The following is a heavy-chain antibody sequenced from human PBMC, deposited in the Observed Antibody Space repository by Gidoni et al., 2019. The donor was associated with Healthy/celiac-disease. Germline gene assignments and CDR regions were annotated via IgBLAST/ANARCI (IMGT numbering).Heavy chain of an antibody. D-gene: IGHD3-22*01. CDR2: ISWNSGSI. CDR3: AKENYYDSSGYPYDAFDI. CDR1: GFTFDDYA. J-gene: IGHJ3*02. Sequence: EVQLVESGGGLVQPGRSLRLSCAASGFTFDDYAMHWVRQAPGQGLEWVSGISWNSGSIGYADSVKGRFTISRDNAKNSLYLQMNSLRAEDTALYYCAKENYYDSSGYPYDAFDIWGQGTMVTVSS. V-gene: IGHV3-9*01.